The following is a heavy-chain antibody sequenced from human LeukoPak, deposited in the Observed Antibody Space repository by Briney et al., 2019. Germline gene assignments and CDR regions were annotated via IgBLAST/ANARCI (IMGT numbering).Heavy chain of an antibody. CDR2: IIPIFGTA. J-gene: IGHJ4*02. Sequence: SVKVSCKASGGTFSSYAISWVRQAPGQGLEWMGRIIPIFGTANYAQKFQGRVTITTDESTSTAYMELRSLRSDDTAVYYCARDAVSTVTAGGIDYWGQGTLVTVSS. CDR1: GGTFSSYA. D-gene: IGHD2-21*02. V-gene: IGHV1-69*05. CDR3: ARDAVSTVTAGGIDY.